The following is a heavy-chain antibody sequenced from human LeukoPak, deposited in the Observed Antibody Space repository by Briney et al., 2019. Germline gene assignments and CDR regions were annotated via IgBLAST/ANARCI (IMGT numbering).Heavy chain of an antibody. Sequence: GESLKISCKGSGYSFTSYWISWVRQMPGKGLEWMGIIDPSDSYNKNSPSFQGHVTISADKSISTAYLQWSSLKASDTAMYYRARTISSWYSGIDYWGQGTLVAVSS. V-gene: IGHV5-10-1*01. CDR2: IDPSDSYN. J-gene: IGHJ4*02. CDR3: ARTISSWYSGIDY. D-gene: IGHD6-13*01. CDR1: GYSFTSYW.